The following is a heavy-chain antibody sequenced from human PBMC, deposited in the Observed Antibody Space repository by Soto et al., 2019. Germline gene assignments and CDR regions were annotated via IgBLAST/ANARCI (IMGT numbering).Heavy chain of an antibody. Sequence: SESLSLSYTVSACSLSSGCNYWSRLRQAQGKVLEWIGYIYYSGSTNYNPSLKSRVTISVDTSKNQFSLKLSSVTAADTAVYYCARDLRAAGNWFDPWGQGTLVTVS. CDR2: IYYSGST. J-gene: IGHJ5*02. CDR1: ACSLSSGCNY. V-gene: IGHV4-61*01. D-gene: IGHD6-13*01. CDR3: ARDLRAAGNWFDP.